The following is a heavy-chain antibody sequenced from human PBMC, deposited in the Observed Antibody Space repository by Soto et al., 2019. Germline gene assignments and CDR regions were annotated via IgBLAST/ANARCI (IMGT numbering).Heavy chain of an antibody. V-gene: IGHV1-2*02. Sequence: ASVKVSCKASGYTFTGYYMHWVRQAPGQGLEWMGWINPNSGGTNYAQKFQGRVTMTRDTSISTAYMELSRLRSDDTAVYYCASSPLGSGWYPPDYWGQGTLATVSS. D-gene: IGHD6-19*01. J-gene: IGHJ4*02. CDR2: INPNSGGT. CDR3: ASSPLGSGWYPPDY. CDR1: GYTFTGYY.